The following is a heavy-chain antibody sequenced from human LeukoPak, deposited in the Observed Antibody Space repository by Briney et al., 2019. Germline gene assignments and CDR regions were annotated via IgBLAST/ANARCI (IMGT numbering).Heavy chain of an antibody. V-gene: IGHV3-21*01. CDR3: GSELDQLVLDH. CDR2: ISSSSSYI. CDR1: GFTFSSYS. D-gene: IGHD1-1*01. J-gene: IGHJ4*02. Sequence: PGGSLRLSCAASGFTFSSYSMNWVRQAPGKGLEWVSSISSSSSYIYYADSVKGRFTISRDNSKNTLYLQMNSLKSEDTALYFCGSELDQLVLDHWGQGTLVTVSS.